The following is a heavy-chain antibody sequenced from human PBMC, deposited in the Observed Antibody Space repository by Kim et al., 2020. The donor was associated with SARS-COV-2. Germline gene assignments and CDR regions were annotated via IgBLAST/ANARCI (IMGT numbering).Heavy chain of an antibody. J-gene: IGHJ5*02. D-gene: IGHD6-13*01. Sequence: AQKFQGRVTITADKSTSTAYMELSSLRSEDTAVYYCASQVIVVAAAVFDPWGQGTLVTVSS. CDR3: ASQVIVVAAAVFDP. V-gene: IGHV1-69*02.